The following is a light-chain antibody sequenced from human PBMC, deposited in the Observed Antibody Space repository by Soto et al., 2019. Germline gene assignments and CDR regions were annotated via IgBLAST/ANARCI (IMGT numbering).Light chain of an antibody. J-gene: IGKJ3*01. CDR1: QSISTW. V-gene: IGKV1-5*03. CDR3: QHYTTYSGT. CDR2: WAS. Sequence: DIHMTQSPATLSASVGDRVTITCRASQSISTWLAWYQQKPGKAPKLLIYWASSLESGVPSRLSGSASGTEFTLTISRLQPDDCATYYCQHYTTYSGTFGPGTKVDI.